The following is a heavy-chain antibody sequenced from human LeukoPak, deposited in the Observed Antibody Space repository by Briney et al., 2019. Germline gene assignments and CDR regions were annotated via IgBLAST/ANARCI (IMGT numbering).Heavy chain of an antibody. CDR3: ARVTGAYDAFDI. V-gene: IGHV4-59*01. CDR1: AGSISRYY. Sequence: PSETLSLTSTVSAGSISRYYWSWIRQPPGKGLEWIGYIYYSGSTNYNPSLKSRVTISVDTSTNQFSLKLSTLAAADTAVYYCARVTGAYDAFDIWGQGTMVTVSS. D-gene: IGHD3-9*01. J-gene: IGHJ3*02. CDR2: IYYSGST.